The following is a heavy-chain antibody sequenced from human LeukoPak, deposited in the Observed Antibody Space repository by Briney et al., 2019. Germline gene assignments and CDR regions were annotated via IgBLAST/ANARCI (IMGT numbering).Heavy chain of an antibody. Sequence: SETLSLTCTVSGGSISSYYWSWIRQPAGTALEWIGRIYTSGTITYNPSLKSRVTMSVDTSKNQFFLELRSVTSADTAVYYCARDKYNWNENTWFDPWGQGVLVTVSS. CDR3: ARDKYNWNENTWFDP. V-gene: IGHV4-4*07. J-gene: IGHJ5*02. D-gene: IGHD1-1*01. CDR2: IYTSGTI. CDR1: GGSISSYY.